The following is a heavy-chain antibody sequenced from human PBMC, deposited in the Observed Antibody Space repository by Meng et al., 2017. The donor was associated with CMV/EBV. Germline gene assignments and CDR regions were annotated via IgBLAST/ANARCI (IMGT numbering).Heavy chain of an antibody. CDR1: GFTFSDYY. CDR2: ISSSGSTI. V-gene: IGHV3-11*04. Sequence: GGSLRLSCAASGFTFSDYYMSWIRQAPGKGLEWVSYISSSGSTIYYADSVKGRFTISRDNAKNSLYLQMNSLRAEDTAVYYCARDFLVSSGYYRNYYYYGMDVWGQGTTVTVSS. J-gene: IGHJ6*02. CDR3: ARDFLVSSGYYRNYYYYGMDV. D-gene: IGHD3-22*01.